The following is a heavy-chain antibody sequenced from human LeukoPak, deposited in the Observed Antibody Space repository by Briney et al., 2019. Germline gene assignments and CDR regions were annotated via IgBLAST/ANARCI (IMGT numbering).Heavy chain of an antibody. CDR2: IYYSGST. D-gene: IGHD1-26*01. Sequence: PSETLSLTCTVSGGSITSGSYYWGWIRQPPGKGLEWIGTIYYSGSTYYNPSLKSRVTISIDTSKNQFSLRLSSVTAADTAVYFCARRRVLGASNDAFDIWGQGTMVTVSS. CDR1: GGSITSGSYY. CDR3: ARRRVLGASNDAFDI. V-gene: IGHV4-39*01. J-gene: IGHJ3*02.